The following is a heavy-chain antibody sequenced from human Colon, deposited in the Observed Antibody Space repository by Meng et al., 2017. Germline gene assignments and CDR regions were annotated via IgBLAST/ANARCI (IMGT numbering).Heavy chain of an antibody. CDR2: IKYDGSTT. Sequence: EVELVECGGGSVQPGGSLRLSCAASGFAISGYWMHWVRQAPGKGLEWVSRIKYDGSTTAYADSVKGRFTISRDIAKNTLYLQMNSLRVEDTAVYHCAKSDWLDPWGQGTLVTVSS. CDR1: GFAISGYW. CDR3: AKSDWLDP. J-gene: IGHJ5*02. V-gene: IGHV3-74*01.